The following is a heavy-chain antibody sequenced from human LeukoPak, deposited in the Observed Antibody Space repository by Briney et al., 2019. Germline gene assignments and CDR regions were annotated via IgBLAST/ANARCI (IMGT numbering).Heavy chain of an antibody. D-gene: IGHD6-13*01. CDR1: GGSIRSYY. Sequence: PSETLSLTCTVCGGSIRSYYGSWIRQPPGKGREGIGYIYYSGTTNYNPSLKSRVTISVDTSKNQFSLQLSSVTAADTAVYYCARGVYIAAARYGYWGQGTLVTVSS. V-gene: IGHV4-59*01. CDR3: ARGVYIAAARYGY. CDR2: IYYSGTT. J-gene: IGHJ4*02.